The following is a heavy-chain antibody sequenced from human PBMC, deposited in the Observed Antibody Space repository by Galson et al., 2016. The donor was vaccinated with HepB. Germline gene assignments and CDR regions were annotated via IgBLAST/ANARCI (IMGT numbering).Heavy chain of an antibody. CDR2: IYYSGST. D-gene: IGHD5-12*01. J-gene: IGHJ4*01. V-gene: IGHV4-31*03. Sequence: LTCTVSGGSISSGGYYWTWIRQHPGKGLEWIGYIYYSGSTYYNPSLKSRITISVDTSKHQFSLRLGSVTAADTAVYYCARTGYSGYDFNFDHWGQGTLVTVSS. CDR1: GGSISSGGYY. CDR3: ARTGYSGYDFNFDH.